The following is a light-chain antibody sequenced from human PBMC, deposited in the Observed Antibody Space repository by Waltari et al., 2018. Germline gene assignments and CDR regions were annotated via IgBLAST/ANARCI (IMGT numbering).Light chain of an antibody. J-gene: IGLJ3*02. CDR1: SGHSSNV. Sequence: QLVLTQSPSASASLGASVKLTCTLSSGHSSNVIAWLQQQPEKGPRYLMEVNSDGSHSKGDKSPGRFSGSSSGAEHYLTISSLQSEDEADYYCQTGGHGTWVFGGGTKLTVL. CDR3: QTGGHGTWV. V-gene: IGLV4-69*01. CDR2: VNSDGSH.